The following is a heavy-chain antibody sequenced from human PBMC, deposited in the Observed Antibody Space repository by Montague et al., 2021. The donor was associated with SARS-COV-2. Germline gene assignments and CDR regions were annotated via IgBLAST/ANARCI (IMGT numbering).Heavy chain of an antibody. V-gene: IGHV3-33*01. CDR1: GFTFSSYG. CDR2: IWYDGSNK. J-gene: IGHJ4*02. Sequence: SLRLSCAASGFTFSSYGMHWVRQAPGKGLEWVAVIWYDGSNKYYADSVKGRFTISRDNSKNTLYLQMNSLRAEDTAVYYCARDRGIAVTGTFYYFDYWGQGTLVTVSS. D-gene: IGHD6-19*01. CDR3: ARDRGIAVTGTFYYFDY.